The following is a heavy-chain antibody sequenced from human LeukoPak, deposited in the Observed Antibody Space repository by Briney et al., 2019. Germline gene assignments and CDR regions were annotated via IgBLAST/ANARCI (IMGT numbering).Heavy chain of an antibody. D-gene: IGHD6-13*01. Sequence: KPSETLSLTCAVYGGSFSGHYWSWIRQPPGKGLEWIGEINHSGSTNYNPSLKSRVTMSVDTSKNQFSLKLSSVTAADTAVYYCARISPPAAGFNWFDPWGQGTLVTVSS. CDR2: INHSGST. J-gene: IGHJ5*02. V-gene: IGHV4-34*01. CDR3: ARISPPAAGFNWFDP. CDR1: GGSFSGHY.